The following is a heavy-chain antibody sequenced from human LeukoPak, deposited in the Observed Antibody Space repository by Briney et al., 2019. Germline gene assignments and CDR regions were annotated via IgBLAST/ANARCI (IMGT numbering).Heavy chain of an antibody. CDR3: TTDLGRVYDILTGYYRRGDY. J-gene: IGHJ4*02. D-gene: IGHD3-9*01. CDR1: GFTFSNAW. V-gene: IGHV3-15*01. Sequence: PGGSLRLSCAASGFTFSNAWMSWVRQAPGKGLECVGRIKSKTDGGTTDYAAPVKGRFTISRDDSKNTLYLQMNSLKTEDTAVYYCTTDLGRVYDILTGYYRRGDYWGQGTLVTVSS. CDR2: IKSKTDGGTT.